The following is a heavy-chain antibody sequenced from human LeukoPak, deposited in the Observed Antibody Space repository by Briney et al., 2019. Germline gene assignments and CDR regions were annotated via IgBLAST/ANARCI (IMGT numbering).Heavy chain of an antibody. V-gene: IGHV3-74*01. D-gene: IGHD2-15*01. CDR3: ARTFAAAHIDY. CDR2: IKSDGSST. CDR1: GFTFSGYW. Sequence: GGSLRLSCAASGFTFSGYWMHWVRQAPGKGPVWVSRIKSDGSSTTYADSVKGRFTISRDNAKNTLYLEMNSLRAEDTAVYYCARTFAAAHIDYWGQGTLVTVSS. J-gene: IGHJ4*02.